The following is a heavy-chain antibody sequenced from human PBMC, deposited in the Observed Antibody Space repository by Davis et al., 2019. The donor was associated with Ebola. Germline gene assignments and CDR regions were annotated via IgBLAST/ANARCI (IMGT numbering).Heavy chain of an antibody. CDR2: IYHSGST. V-gene: IGHV4-34*01. J-gene: IGHJ6*04. D-gene: IGHD2-15*01. Sequence: ESLKISCAASGFTFRGYSMNWVRQPPGKGLEWIGEIYHSGSTNYTPSLKSRVTISVDRSKTQFSLKLSSVTAADTAVYYCARACSGGSCYYYYGMDVWGKGTTVTVSS. CDR1: GFTFRGYS. CDR3: ARACSGGSCYYYYGMDV.